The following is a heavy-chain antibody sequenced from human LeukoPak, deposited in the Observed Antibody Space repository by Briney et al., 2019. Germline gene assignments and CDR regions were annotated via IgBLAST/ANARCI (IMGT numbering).Heavy chain of an antibody. D-gene: IGHD6-19*01. CDR1: GSTFSSYA. V-gene: IGHV3-23*01. J-gene: IGHJ3*02. Sequence: GGSLRLSWAASGSTFSSYAMSWVRQAPGKGLDWVSAISGIGGSTYYADSVKGRFTISRDNSKNTLYLQMNSLRAEDTAVYYCAKDRGYSSGWPNDAFDIWGQGTMVTVSS. CDR3: AKDRGYSSGWPNDAFDI. CDR2: ISGIGGST.